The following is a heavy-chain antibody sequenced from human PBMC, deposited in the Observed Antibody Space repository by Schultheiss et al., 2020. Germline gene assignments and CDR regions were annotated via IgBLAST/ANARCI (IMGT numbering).Heavy chain of an antibody. CDR2: INHSGST. V-gene: IGHV4-34*01. D-gene: IGHD6-13*01. CDR1: GGSISSYY. CDR3: ARGGWDSSSWYNWFDP. Sequence: SQTLSLTCTVSGGSISSYYWSWIRQPAGKGLEWIGEINHSGSTNYNPSLKSRVTISVDTSKNQFSLKLSSVTAADTAVYYCARGGWDSSSWYNWFDPWGQGTLVTVSS. J-gene: IGHJ5*02.